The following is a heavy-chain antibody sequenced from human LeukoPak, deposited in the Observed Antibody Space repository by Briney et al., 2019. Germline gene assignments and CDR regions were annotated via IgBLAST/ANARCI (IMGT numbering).Heavy chain of an antibody. CDR2: ISPSGEST. CDR3: VKKVYYYMDV. Sequence: PGGSLRLSCAASGLTLSRYAVNWARQAPGRGLEWVSYISPSGESTVYAESVKGRFTISRDNSKNMLYLQMDSLRAEDTAIYYCVKKVYYYMDVWGKGTTVTVSS. V-gene: IGHV3-23*01. J-gene: IGHJ6*03. CDR1: GLTLSRYA.